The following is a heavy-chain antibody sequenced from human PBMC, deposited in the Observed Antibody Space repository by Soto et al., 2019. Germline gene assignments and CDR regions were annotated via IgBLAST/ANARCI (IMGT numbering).Heavy chain of an antibody. CDR3: TRQRFHYYGMEV. D-gene: IGHD3-10*01. J-gene: IGHJ6*04. Sequence: XGSLRLACSASGVTFSGSAMHWVRQASGKGLEWVGRIRSKANSYATAYAASVKGRFTISRDDSKNTAYLQMNSLKTEDTAVYYYTRQRFHYYGMEVWGKGTTVTVS. CDR1: GVTFSGSA. V-gene: IGHV3-73*01. CDR2: IRSKANSYAT.